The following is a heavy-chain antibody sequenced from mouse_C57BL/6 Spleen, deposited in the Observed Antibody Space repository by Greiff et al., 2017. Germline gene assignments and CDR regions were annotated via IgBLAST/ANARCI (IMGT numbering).Heavy chain of an antibody. CDR2: IWSGGST. D-gene: IGHD1-1*01. CDR3: ARNGKNSTVYFDY. CDR1: GFSLTSYG. Sequence: QVHVKQSGPGLVQPSQSLSITCTVSGFSLTSYGVHWVRQSPGKGLEWMGVIWSGGSTDYNAAFISRLSISKDNSKSKVFFKMNSLQADDTAIYYCARNGKNSTVYFDYWGQGTTLTVSS. J-gene: IGHJ2*01. V-gene: IGHV2-2*01.